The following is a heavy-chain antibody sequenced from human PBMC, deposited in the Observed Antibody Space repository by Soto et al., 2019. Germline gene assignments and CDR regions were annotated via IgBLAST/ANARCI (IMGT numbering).Heavy chain of an antibody. CDR3: ARVRGHAFDI. D-gene: IGHD3-10*01. J-gene: IGHJ3*02. V-gene: IGHV4-31*03. CDR1: GDSINNADYY. CDR2: IYYSGTT. Sequence: QVQLQESGPGLVKPSQTLSLNCSVSGDSINNADYYWSWIRQHAGRGLEWIGYIYYSGTTYYNPSLTSRVTISMDTSKNQFSLEMSSVTAADPAVYYCARVRGHAFDIRGQGTMVTVSS.